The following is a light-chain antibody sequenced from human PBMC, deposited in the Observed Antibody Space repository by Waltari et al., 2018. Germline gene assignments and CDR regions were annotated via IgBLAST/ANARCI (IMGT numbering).Light chain of an antibody. CDR3: CSYVGSSTLM. CDR1: SSDVGTSHL. J-gene: IGLJ3*02. Sequence: QSALTQPASVSGSPGQSITVSCTGSSSDVGTSHLVSWYQQQPGKVPKLLIYDVTKRPSGVSNRFSGSKSGNTASLTISGLQAEDEADYYCCSYVGSSTLMFGGGTKLTVL. V-gene: IGLV2-23*02. CDR2: DVT.